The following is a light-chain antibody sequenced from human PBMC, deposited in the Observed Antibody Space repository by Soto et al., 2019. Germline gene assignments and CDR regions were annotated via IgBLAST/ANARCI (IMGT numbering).Light chain of an antibody. CDR3: AAWEATVTVV. J-gene: IGLJ2*01. CDR2: DDN. CDR1: SSNIGSYP. V-gene: IGLV1-44*01. Sequence: QSALTQPPSASGAPGQRVTISCSGSSSNIGSYPVHWYQQFSGAAPRLLIYDDNQRPSGVPDRFSGSKSGTSALLAISGLQSEDEADYYCAAWEATVTVVFGGGTKLTVL.